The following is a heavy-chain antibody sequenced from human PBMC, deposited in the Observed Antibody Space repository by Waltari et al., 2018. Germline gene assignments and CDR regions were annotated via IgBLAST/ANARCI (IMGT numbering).Heavy chain of an antibody. CDR2: IRYDGSNK. V-gene: IGHV3-30*02. J-gene: IGHJ4*02. D-gene: IGHD1-26*01. CDR3: AKVRGVIVGAYFDY. CDR1: GFTFSSYG. Sequence: QVQLVESGGGVVQPGGSLRLSCAASGFTFSSYGMHWVRQAPGKGLEWVAFIRYDGSNKYYADSVKGRVTISRDNSKNTLYLQMNSLRAEDTAVYYCAKVRGVIVGAYFDYWGQGTLVTVSS.